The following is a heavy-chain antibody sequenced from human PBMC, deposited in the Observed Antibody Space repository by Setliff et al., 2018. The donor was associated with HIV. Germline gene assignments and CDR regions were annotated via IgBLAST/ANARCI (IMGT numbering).Heavy chain of an antibody. V-gene: IGHV4-39*07. CDR3: ARVQMAYAAFDV. J-gene: IGHJ3*01. Sequence: SETLSLTCTVSGGSISSSSYYWGWIRQPPGKGLEWIGSIYFTGSSDNNPSLKSRVTLSVDTSKHQFSLKLSSVTAVDTAVYYCARVQMAYAAFDVWGQGTMVTVSS. CDR2: IYFTGSS. CDR1: GGSISSSSYY. D-gene: IGHD4-17*01.